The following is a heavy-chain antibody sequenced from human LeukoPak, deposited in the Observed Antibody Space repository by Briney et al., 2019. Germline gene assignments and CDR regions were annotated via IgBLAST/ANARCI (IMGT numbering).Heavy chain of an antibody. CDR2: INHSGST. J-gene: IGHJ5*02. D-gene: IGHD2-2*01. Sequence: SETLSLTCAVYGGSFSGYYWSWIRQPPGKGVEWIGEINHSGSTNYNPSLKSRVTISVDTSKNQFSLKLSSVTAADTAVYYCARGTWPAAIRWFDPWGQGTLVTVSS. V-gene: IGHV4-34*01. CDR1: GGSFSGYY. CDR3: ARGTWPAAIRWFDP.